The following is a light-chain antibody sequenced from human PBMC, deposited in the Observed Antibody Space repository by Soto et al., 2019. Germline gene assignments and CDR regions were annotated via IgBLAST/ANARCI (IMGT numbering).Light chain of an antibody. J-gene: IGKJ1*01. CDR2: DAS. CDR1: QTVRNNY. CDR3: QQYNNWLWT. Sequence: ETLMTQSPGTLSLSPGERATLSCRASQTVRNNYLAWYQQKPGQAPRLLIYDASSRATGIPDRFSGGGSGTDFTLTISRLEPEDFAVYYCQQYNNWLWTFGQGTKVDIK. V-gene: IGKV3-20*01.